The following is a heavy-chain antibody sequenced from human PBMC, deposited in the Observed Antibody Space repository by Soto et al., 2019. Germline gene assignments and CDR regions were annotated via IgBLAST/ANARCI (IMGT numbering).Heavy chain of an antibody. CDR1: SGSISSSNW. J-gene: IGHJ6*03. D-gene: IGHD2-15*01. CDR3: ARVYCSGGSCYPRYYYYMDV. Sequence: SETLYLTCAVSSGSISSSNWWSWVRQPPGKGLEWIGEIYHSGSTNYNPSLKSRVTISVDKSKNQFSLKLSSVTAADTAVYYCARVYCSGGSCYPRYYYYMDVWGKGTTVTVSS. V-gene: IGHV4-4*02. CDR2: IYHSGST.